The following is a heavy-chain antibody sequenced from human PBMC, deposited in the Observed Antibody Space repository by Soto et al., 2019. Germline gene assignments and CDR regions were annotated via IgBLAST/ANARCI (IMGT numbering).Heavy chain of an antibody. Sequence: QVQLVQSGAEVKKPGASVKVSCKASGYTFTSYTMYWVRQAPGQRLEWMGWINAGNGNTGSSQQFQGRVTITRDTSASTAYMELSSLRSEDTAVYYCARNLVVVVDATRALGYGGQGTLVTVSS. CDR3: ARNLVVVVDATRALGY. V-gene: IGHV1-3*01. J-gene: IGHJ4*02. CDR1: GYTFTSYT. D-gene: IGHD2-15*01. CDR2: INAGNGNT.